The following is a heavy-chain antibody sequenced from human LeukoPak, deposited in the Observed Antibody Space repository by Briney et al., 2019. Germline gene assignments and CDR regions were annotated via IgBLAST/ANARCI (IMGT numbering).Heavy chain of an antibody. J-gene: IGHJ4*02. CDR3: ARGLTIFGVGRPYYFDY. V-gene: IGHV4-59*01. Sequence: PSETLSLTCTVSGGSISSYYWNWIRQPPGKGLEWIGYIYYSGSTNYNPSLKSRVTISVDTSKNQFSLKLSSVTAADTAVYYCARGLTIFGVGRPYYFDYWGQGTLVTVSS. D-gene: IGHD3-3*01. CDR1: GGSISSYY. CDR2: IYYSGST.